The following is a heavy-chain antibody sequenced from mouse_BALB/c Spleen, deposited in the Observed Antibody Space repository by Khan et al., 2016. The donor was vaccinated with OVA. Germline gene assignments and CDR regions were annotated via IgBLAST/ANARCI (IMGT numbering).Heavy chain of an antibody. CDR2: INPDSSSI. CDR3: VREGLATEAWFAY. J-gene: IGHJ3*01. V-gene: IGHV4-1*02. Sequence: EVQLLESGGGLVQPGGSLKLSCAASGFDFSRYWMNWVRQAPGKGLEWIGEINPDSSSINYTPSLKDRFVISRDNAKNTLFLQMNKVRSEDTALYYGVREGLATEAWFAYWGQGTLVTVSA. CDR1: GFDFSRYW. D-gene: IGHD1-1*01.